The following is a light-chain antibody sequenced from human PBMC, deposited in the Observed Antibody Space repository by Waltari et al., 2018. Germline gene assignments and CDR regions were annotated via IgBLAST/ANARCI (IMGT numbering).Light chain of an antibody. V-gene: IGLV2-11*01. Sequence: ALTQPRSVSGSPGQSVTISCTGTSSDVGVYNYVSWYQQHPGKAPKLMIYDVGKRPSGVPDRFSGSKSGNTASLTISGLQAEDEADYYCCSYAGSQNYVFGTGTKVTVL. CDR2: DVG. CDR1: SSDVGVYNY. J-gene: IGLJ1*01. CDR3: CSYAGSQNYV.